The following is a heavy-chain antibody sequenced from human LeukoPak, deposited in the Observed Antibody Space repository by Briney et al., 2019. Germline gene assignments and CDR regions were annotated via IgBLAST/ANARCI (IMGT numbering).Heavy chain of an antibody. CDR3: ARGDSSGYYFDY. V-gene: IGHV1-69*01. D-gene: IGHD3-22*01. CDR2: IIPIFGTA. Sequence: ASVKVSCKASGGTFSSYTISWVRQAPGQGLECMGGIIPIFGTANYAQKFQGRVTITADESTSTAYMELSSLRSEDTAVYYCARGDSSGYYFDYWGQGTLVTVSS. CDR1: GGTFSSYT. J-gene: IGHJ4*02.